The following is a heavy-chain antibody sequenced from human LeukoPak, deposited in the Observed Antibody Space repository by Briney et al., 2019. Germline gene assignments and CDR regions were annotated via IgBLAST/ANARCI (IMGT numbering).Heavy chain of an antibody. Sequence: ASVKVSCQASGYTFTGYYMHWVRQAPGQGLEWMGWINPNSGDTNYAQKFQGGVTMTRDTSINTAYMELTRLTSDDTAVYYCARVYSIRSFDYWGQGTLVTVSS. CDR2: INPNSGDT. V-gene: IGHV1-2*02. D-gene: IGHD2-15*01. J-gene: IGHJ4*02. CDR1: GYTFTGYY. CDR3: ARVYSIRSFDY.